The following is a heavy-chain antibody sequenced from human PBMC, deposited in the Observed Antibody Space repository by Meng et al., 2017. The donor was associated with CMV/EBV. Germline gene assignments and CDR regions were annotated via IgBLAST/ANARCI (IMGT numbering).Heavy chain of an antibody. D-gene: IGHD6-13*01. CDR2: ISSSSSYI. CDR3: AYKTYRVDSSSWGPFDY. J-gene: IGHJ4*02. Sequence: GESLKISCAASGFTSSSYSMNWVRQAPGKGLEWVSSISSSSSYIYYADSVKGRFTISRDNAKNSLYLQMNSLRAEDTAVYYCAYKTYRVDSSSWGPFDYWGQGTLVTVSS. V-gene: IGHV3-21*01. CDR1: GFTSSSYS.